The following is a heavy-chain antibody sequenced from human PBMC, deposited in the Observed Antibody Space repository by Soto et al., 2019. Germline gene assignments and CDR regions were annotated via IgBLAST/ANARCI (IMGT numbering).Heavy chain of an antibody. CDR2: ISYDGNNK. D-gene: IGHD4-17*01. Sequence: QVQLVESGGGVVQPGRSLRLSCAASGFTFSTYGMHWVRQAPGKGLEWVAVISYDGNNKYYADSVKGRFTIARDNSKNTLFLQMHSLRAEDTAVYYCAKDHLPSTVTTPGYWGQGTLVTVSS. CDR3: AKDHLPSTVTTPGY. V-gene: IGHV3-30*18. CDR1: GFTFSTYG. J-gene: IGHJ4*02.